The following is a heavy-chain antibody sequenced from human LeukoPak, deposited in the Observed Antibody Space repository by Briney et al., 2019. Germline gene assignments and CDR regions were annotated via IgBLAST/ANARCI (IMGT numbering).Heavy chain of an antibody. CDR3: ARVRDGYYPEMDY. V-gene: IGHV4-4*07. Sequence: SETLSLTCTVSGGSISPYYWSWIRQSAGKGLEWIGLIQASGSTNYNPSLKSRVTISVDKSKKQISLKLSSVTAADTAVYYCARVRDGYYPEMDYWAQGTLVTVSS. CDR2: IQASGST. J-gene: IGHJ4*02. D-gene: IGHD5-24*01. CDR1: GGSISPYY.